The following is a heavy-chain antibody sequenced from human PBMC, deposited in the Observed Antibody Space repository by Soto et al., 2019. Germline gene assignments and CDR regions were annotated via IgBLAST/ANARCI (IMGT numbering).Heavy chain of an antibody. CDR3: AKCGYDSSGRLLRYFQH. D-gene: IGHD3-22*01. CDR2: INAGNGNT. CDR1: GYTFTSYD. V-gene: IGHV1-3*01. J-gene: IGHJ1*01. Sequence: ASVKVSCKASGYTFTSYDMHWVRQAPGQRLEWMGWINAGNGNTKYSQKFQGRVTITRDTSASTAYMELSSLRAEDTAVYYCAKCGYDSSGRLLRYFQHWGQGTLVTVSS.